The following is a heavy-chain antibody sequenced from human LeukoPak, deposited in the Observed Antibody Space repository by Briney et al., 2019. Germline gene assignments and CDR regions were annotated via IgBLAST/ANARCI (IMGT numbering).Heavy chain of an antibody. D-gene: IGHD6-19*01. J-gene: IGHJ4*02. CDR3: ARQTAVAAGYYFDY. CDR2: IYYSGNP. Sequence: PSETLSLTCTVSGGSITSSHHYWGWIRQPPGKGLEWIGRIYYSGNPYSNPSLKSRVTISVDTSKNQFSLKLTSVTAADAAVYYCARQTAVAAGYYFDYWGPGTLVTVPS. V-gene: IGHV4-39*01. CDR1: GGSITSSHHY.